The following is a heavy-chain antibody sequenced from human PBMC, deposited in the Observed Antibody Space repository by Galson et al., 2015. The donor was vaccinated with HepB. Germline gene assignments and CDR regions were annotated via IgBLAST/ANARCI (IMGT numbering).Heavy chain of an antibody. D-gene: IGHD5-12*01. J-gene: IGHJ3*02. V-gene: IGHV3-48*02. CDR3: ARDLREYSGYNDAFDI. Sequence: SLRLSCAASGFTFSSYSISWVRQGPGKGLEWVSYFSSTSDTIYYADSVKGRFTVSRDSAKNSLFLQMNSLRDEDTAVYYCARDLREYSGYNDAFDIWGRGTMVTVSS. CDR2: FSSTSDTI. CDR1: GFTFSSYS.